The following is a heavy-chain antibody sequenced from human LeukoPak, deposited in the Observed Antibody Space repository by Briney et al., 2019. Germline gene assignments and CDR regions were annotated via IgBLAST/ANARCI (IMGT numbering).Heavy chain of an antibody. CDR2: ISGNGGST. D-gene: IGHD3-22*01. CDR1: GFTFSNYA. J-gene: IGHJ4*02. V-gene: IGHV3-23*01. CDR3: AKESYDSSGLIDY. Sequence: PGGSLRLSCAASGFTFSNYAMSWVRQAPGKGLEWGSGISGNGGSTYYADSVKGRFTISRDNSKNTLYLQMNSLRAEDTAVYYCAKESYDSSGLIDYWGQGTLVTASS.